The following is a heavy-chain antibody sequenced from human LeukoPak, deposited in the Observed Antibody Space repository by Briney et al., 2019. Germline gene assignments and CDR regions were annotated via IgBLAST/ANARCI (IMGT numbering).Heavy chain of an antibody. V-gene: IGHV4-59*08. D-gene: IGHD3-3*01. J-gene: IGHJ5*02. Sequence: PSETLSLTCTVSGGSISSYYWSWIRQPPGKGLEWIGYLYYSGSTNYNPSLKSRVTISVDTSKNQFSLKLSSVTAADTAVYYCARHTSFYDFWSGYYREVFDPWGQGTLVTVSS. CDR2: LYYSGST. CDR1: GGSISSYY. CDR3: ARHTSFYDFWSGYYREVFDP.